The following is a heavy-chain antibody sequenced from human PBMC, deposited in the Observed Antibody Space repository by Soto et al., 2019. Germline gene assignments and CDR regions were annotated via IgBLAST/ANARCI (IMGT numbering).Heavy chain of an antibody. D-gene: IGHD2-2*01. CDR3: AREDIVVVPPSRPFDP. V-gene: IGHV1-8*01. CDR2: MNPNSGNT. CDR1: GYTSTSYD. J-gene: IGHJ5*02. Sequence: ASVKVSCKASGYTSTSYDINWVRQAPGQGLEWMGWMNPNSGNTGYAQKFQGRVTMTRDTSISTAYLELSSLTSDDTAVYYCAREDIVVVPPSRPFDPWGQGTLVTVSS.